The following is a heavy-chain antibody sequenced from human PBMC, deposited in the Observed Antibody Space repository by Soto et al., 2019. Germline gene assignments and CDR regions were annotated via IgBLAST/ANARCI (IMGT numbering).Heavy chain of an antibody. CDR3: ARGHGRIWFGEARFDY. J-gene: IGHJ4*02. D-gene: IGHD3-10*01. V-gene: IGHV4-34*01. Sequence: QVQLQQWGAGLLKPSETLSLTCAVYGGSSSGDYWSWIRQPPGKGLEWIGEINHSGRTNYNPYLKSRVIISVNTTKIQLSLNLSSVTAADKAVYYCARGHGRIWFGEARFDYWGQGTLVTVSS. CDR2: INHSGRT. CDR1: GGSSSGDY.